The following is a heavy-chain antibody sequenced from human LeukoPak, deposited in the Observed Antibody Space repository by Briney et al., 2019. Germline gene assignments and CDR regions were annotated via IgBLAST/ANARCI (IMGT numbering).Heavy chain of an antibody. J-gene: IGHJ4*02. CDR3: ARRSDILTTEYYFDY. CDR1: GGSISSSSYY. CDR2: IYYSGST. V-gene: IGHV4-39*01. Sequence: SETLSLTCTVSGGSISSSSYYWGWIRQPPGKGLEWIGSIYYSGSTYYNPSLKSRVTISVDTSKNQFSLKLSSVTAADTAVYYCARRSDILTTEYYFDYWGQGTLVTVSS. D-gene: IGHD3-9*01.